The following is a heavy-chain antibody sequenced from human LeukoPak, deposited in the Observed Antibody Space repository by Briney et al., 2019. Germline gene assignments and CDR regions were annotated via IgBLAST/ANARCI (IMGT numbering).Heavy chain of an antibody. V-gene: IGHV3-74*01. Sequence: GGPLRLSCAASGFTFSSYWMHWVRQAPGKGLVWVSRINSDGSSTSYADSVKGRFTISRDNAKNTLYLQMNSLRAEDTAVYYCARVYQLGSSGWYFDYWGQGTLVTVSS. D-gene: IGHD6-19*01. J-gene: IGHJ4*02. CDR1: GFTFSSYW. CDR3: ARVYQLGSSGWYFDY. CDR2: INSDGSST.